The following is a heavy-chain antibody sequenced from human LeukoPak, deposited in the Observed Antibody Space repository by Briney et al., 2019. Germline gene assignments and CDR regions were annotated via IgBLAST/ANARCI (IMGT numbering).Heavy chain of an antibody. CDR3: ARDPHYYYDSSGYSLH. D-gene: IGHD3-22*01. V-gene: IGHV3-21*01. J-gene: IGHJ4*02. Sequence: PGGSLRLSCAASGFTFSSYSMNWVHQAPGKGLEWVSSISSSSSYIYYADSVKGRFTISRDNAKNSLYLQMNSLRAEDTAVYYCARDPHYYYDSSGYSLHWGQGTLVTVSS. CDR2: ISSSSSYI. CDR1: GFTFSSYS.